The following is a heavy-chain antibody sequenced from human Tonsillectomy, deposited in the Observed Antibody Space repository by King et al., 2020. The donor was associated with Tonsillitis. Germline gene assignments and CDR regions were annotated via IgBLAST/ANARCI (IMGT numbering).Heavy chain of an antibody. J-gene: IGHJ4*02. Sequence: VQLQESGPGLVKPSETLSLTCTVSGGSFSSYYWSWIRQSPGKGLEGIGFIYYSGSTTYNPSLKSRVTITVDTSKNQFSLKLSSVTAADTAVYYCARHMSNYDSSCSYWPGFDHWGQGTLVTVSS. CDR3: ARHMSNYDSSCSYWPGFDH. CDR2: IYYSGST. V-gene: IGHV4-59*08. CDR1: GGSFSSYY. D-gene: IGHD3-22*01.